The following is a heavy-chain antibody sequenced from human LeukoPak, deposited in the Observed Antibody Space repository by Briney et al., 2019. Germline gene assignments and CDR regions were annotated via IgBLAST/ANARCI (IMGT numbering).Heavy chain of an antibody. D-gene: IGHD3-3*02. Sequence: ASVKVSCKASGYTFTGYYMHWVRQAPAQGLEWMGWINPNNGDTNYAQKFQGRVTVTRDTSISTAYMELSGLTSDDTAVYYCARTAFQFGDYFYYMNVWGTGTTVTVSS. CDR2: INPNNGDT. CDR1: GYTFTGYY. V-gene: IGHV1-2*02. CDR3: ARTAFQFGDYFYYMNV. J-gene: IGHJ6*03.